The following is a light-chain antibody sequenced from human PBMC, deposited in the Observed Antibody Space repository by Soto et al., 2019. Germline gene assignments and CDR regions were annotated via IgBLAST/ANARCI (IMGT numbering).Light chain of an antibody. CDR3: SSYTSDSSDV. J-gene: IGLJ1*01. CDR2: AVS. CDR1: SSDVGLYDY. V-gene: IGLV2-14*01. Sequence: QSALAQPASVSGSPGQSITISCTGTSSDVGLYDYVSWYQQHPGKAPQLMIYAVSNRPSGVSNRFSASKSGTTASLFISGLQAEDEADYYCSSYTSDSSDVFGSGTKVTVL.